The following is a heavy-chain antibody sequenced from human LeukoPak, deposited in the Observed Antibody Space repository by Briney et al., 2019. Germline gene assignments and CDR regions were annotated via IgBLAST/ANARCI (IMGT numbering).Heavy chain of an antibody. CDR2: IHNSGRT. J-gene: IGHJ3*02. CDR3: AREGSYDSSGYYRDDAFDI. D-gene: IGHD3-22*01. V-gene: IGHV4-59*02. Sequence: PSETLSLTCSVSGGSVSSYYWSWIRQSPGKGLEWIGYIHNSGRTNYNPSLKSRVTISVDTSKNQFSLKLSSVTAADTAVYYCAREGSYDSSGYYRDDAFDIWGQGTMVTVSS. CDR1: GGSVSSYY.